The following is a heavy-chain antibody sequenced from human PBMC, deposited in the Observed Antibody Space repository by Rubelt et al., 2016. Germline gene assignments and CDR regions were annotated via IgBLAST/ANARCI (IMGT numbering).Heavy chain of an antibody. V-gene: IGHV1-3*01. J-gene: IGHJ6*02. D-gene: IGHD4-17*01. CDR2: IDAGNGDT. CDR1: GYPFATYA. CDR3: ARFALPAVTTAYYYYALDV. Sequence: QVQLVQSGAEVKRPGASVKVSCKASGYPFATYAMHWVRQAPGQRLEWMGWIDAGNGDTKYSINLQGRVTFTRDTSASTAYMELGSLRSEDSAVYYCARFALPAVTTAYYYYALDVWGQGPRSPSP.